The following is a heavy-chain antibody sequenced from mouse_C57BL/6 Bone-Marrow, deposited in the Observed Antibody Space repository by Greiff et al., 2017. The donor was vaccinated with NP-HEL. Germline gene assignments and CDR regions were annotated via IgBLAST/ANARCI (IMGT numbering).Heavy chain of an antibody. CDR1: GYTFTSYW. CDR3: ARRSFNPV. CDR2: IDPSDSYT. J-gene: IGHJ1*03. V-gene: IGHV1-69*01. Sequence: QVQLQQPGAELVMPGASVKLSCKASGYTFTSYWMHWVKQRPGQGLEWIGEIDPSDSYTNYNQKFKGKSTLTVDKSSSTAYMQLSSLTSEDSAVYYCARRSFNPVWGTGTTVTVSS.